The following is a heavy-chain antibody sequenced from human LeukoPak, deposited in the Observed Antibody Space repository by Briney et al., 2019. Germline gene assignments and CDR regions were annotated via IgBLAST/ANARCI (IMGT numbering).Heavy chain of an antibody. CDR3: ARDGPYSSSWYSYYYYMDV. J-gene: IGHJ6*03. V-gene: IGHV4-59*12. CDR2: IYYNGST. CDR1: GASISSYC. Sequence: SETLSLTCTVSGASISSYCWSWIRQPPGKGLEWIGYIYYNGSTYYNPSLKSRVTISVDTSKNQFSLKLSSVTAADTAVYYCARDGPYSSSWYSYYYYMDVWGKGTTVTVSS. D-gene: IGHD6-13*01.